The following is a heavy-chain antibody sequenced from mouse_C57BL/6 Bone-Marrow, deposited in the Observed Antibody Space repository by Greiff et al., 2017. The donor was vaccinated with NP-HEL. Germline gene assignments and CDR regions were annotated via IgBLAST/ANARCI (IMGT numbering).Heavy chain of an antibody. CDR3: TTPSYASRD. D-gene: IGHD1-1*01. J-gene: IGHJ2*01. V-gene: IGHV14-4*01. CDR2: IDPENGDT. Sequence: EVQLHQSGAELVRPGASVKLSCTASGFNIKDDYMHWVKQRPEQGLEWIGWIDPENGDTEYASKFQGKATITADTSSNTAYLQLSSLTSEDTAVYYCTTPSYASRDWGQGTTLTVSS. CDR1: GFNIKDDY.